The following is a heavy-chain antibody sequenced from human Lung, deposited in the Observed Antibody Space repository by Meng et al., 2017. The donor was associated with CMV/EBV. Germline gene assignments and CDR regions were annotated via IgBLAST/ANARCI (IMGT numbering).Heavy chain of an antibody. Sequence: GGSLRLXCAASGFTFNSYRMNWLRQAPGKGLEWVSYISSSSSSIYYTDSVKGRFTISRDNAKNSLYLEMNSLRVDDTGVYFCARDAGEGIVVVPAAISDYWGQGTLVTVSS. CDR3: ARDAGEGIVVVPAAISDY. V-gene: IGHV3-48*04. J-gene: IGHJ4*02. CDR1: GFTFNSYR. CDR2: ISSSSSSI. D-gene: IGHD2-2*02.